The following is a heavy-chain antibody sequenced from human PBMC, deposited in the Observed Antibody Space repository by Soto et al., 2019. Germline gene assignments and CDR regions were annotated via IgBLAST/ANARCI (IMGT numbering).Heavy chain of an antibody. Sequence: PGGSLRLSCAASGFTFSNYGMHWVRQAPGKGLEWVALISSDGSNKYYADSVKGRFTISRDNSKNTLYLQMNSLRAEDKAVYYCAKDGYTYGSADFWGQGTLVTASS. D-gene: IGHD5-18*01. CDR3: AKDGYTYGSADF. CDR1: GFTFSNYG. CDR2: ISSDGSNK. J-gene: IGHJ4*02. V-gene: IGHV3-30*18.